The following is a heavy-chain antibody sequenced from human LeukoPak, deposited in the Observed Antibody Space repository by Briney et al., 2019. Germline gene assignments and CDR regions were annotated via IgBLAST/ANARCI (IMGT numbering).Heavy chain of an antibody. CDR3: AKRSIAVSGYYFDY. CDR2: ITGSGGRT. CDR1: GFTFSSYA. D-gene: IGHD6-19*01. Sequence: GGSLRLSCAASGFTFSSYAMSWVRQAPGKGLEWVSAITGSGGRTYSADSVKGRFTISRDNSKNTLYLQINSLRAEDTAVYYCAKRSIAVSGYYFDYWGQGTLVTVSS. V-gene: IGHV3-23*01. J-gene: IGHJ4*02.